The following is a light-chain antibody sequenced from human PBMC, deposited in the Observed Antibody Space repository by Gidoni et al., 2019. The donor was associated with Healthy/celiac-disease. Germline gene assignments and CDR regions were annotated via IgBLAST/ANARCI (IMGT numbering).Light chain of an antibody. J-gene: IGLJ2*01. CDR3: QSYDSSLSGSEVV. CDR2: GNS. V-gene: IGLV1-40*01. Sequence: QSVLPQPPSVSGAPGQRVTISCTGSSSNIGAGYDVHWYQQLPGTAPKLLIYGNSNRPSGVPDRFSGSKSGTSASLAITGLQAEDEADYYCQSYDSSLSGSEVVFGGGTKLTVL. CDR1: SSNIGAGYD.